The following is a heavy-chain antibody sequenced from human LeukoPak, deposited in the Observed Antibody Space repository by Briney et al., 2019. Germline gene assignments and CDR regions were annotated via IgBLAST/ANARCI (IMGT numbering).Heavy chain of an antibody. D-gene: IGHD2-2*01. CDR3: ASAVVPAAAFDI. Sequence: SETQSLTCAVSGYSISSGYYWGWIRQPPGKGLEWIGSIYHSGSTYYNPSLKSRVTISVDTSKNQFSLKLSSVTAADTAVYYCASAVVPAAAFDIWGQGTMVTVSS. CDR1: GYSISSGYY. CDR2: IYHSGST. J-gene: IGHJ3*02. V-gene: IGHV4-38-2*01.